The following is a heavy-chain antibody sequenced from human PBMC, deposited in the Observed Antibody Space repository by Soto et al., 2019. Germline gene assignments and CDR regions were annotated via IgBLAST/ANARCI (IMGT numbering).Heavy chain of an antibody. V-gene: IGHV3-9*01. D-gene: IGHD1-7*01. CDR1: GFTFDDYV. Sequence: PRLSCAASGFTFDDYVMHWIRQAPGKGLEWVSFITWNSGSKQYADSVKGRFTISRDNAKNSLYLQMNSLRPEDTALYYCAKDRGYNWNYGGMDVWGQGTKVTVSS. J-gene: IGHJ6*02. CDR3: AKDRGYNWNYGGMDV. CDR2: ITWNSGSK.